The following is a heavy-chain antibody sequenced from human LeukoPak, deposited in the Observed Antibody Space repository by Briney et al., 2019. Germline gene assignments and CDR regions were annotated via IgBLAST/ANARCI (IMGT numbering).Heavy chain of an antibody. CDR1: GYTLTELS. CDR2: FDPEDGET. Sequence: ASVKVSCKVSGYTLTELSMHWVRQAPGKGLEWMGGFDPEDGETIYAQKFQGRVTMTEDTSTDTAYMELSSLRSGDTAVYYCATQRGIAVAGSNWFDPWGQGTLVTVSS. V-gene: IGHV1-24*01. J-gene: IGHJ5*02. CDR3: ATQRGIAVAGSNWFDP. D-gene: IGHD6-19*01.